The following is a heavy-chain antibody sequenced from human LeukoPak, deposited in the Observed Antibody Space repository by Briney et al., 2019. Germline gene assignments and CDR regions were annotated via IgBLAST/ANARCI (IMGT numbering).Heavy chain of an antibody. CDR1: GGSFSGYY. CDR3: ARGQVSGPCNY. J-gene: IGHJ4*02. V-gene: IGHV4-34*01. D-gene: IGHD1-26*01. CDR2: INHSGST. Sequence: SETLSLTCAVYGGSFSGYYWSWIRQPPGKGLEWIGEINHSGSTNYNPSLKSRATISVDTSKNQFSLKLSSVTAADTAVYYCARGQVSGPCNYWGQGTLVTVSS.